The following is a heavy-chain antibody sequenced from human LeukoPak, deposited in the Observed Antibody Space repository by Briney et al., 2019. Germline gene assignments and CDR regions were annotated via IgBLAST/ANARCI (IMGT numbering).Heavy chain of an antibody. D-gene: IGHD1-26*01. CDR3: ARDIGSYYYFDY. J-gene: IGHJ4*02. CDR2: INPNSGGT. CDR1: GYTFTGYY. Sequence: ASVKVSRKASGYTFTGYYMHWVRQAPGQGLEWMGWINPNSGGTNYAQKFQGRVTMTRDTSISTAYMELSRLRSDDTAVYYCARDIGSYYYFDYWGQGTLVTVSS. V-gene: IGHV1-2*02.